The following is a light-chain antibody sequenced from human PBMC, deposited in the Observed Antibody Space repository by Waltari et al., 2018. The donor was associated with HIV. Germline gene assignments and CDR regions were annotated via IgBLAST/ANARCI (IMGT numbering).Light chain of an antibody. CDR3: QHLNSYTLFT. J-gene: IGKJ3*01. V-gene: IGKV1-9*01. CDR1: EDISSN. Sequence: DIPLTQSPILQSASVGEQVTITGRASEDISSNLAWYQQKLGQAPKLLIYAASTLQSGVPSRFAGSGSGTEFTLTIRSLQPEDFATYYCQHLNSYTLFTFGPGATVDNK. CDR2: AAS.